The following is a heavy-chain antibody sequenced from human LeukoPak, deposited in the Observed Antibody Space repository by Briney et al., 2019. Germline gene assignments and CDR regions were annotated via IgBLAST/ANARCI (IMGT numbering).Heavy chain of an antibody. Sequence: GGSLRLSCAASGFTFSSYWMHWVCQAPGKGLVWVSRINSDGSSTSYADSVKGRFTISRDNAKNTPYLQMNSLRAEDTAVYYCARVRLRFLEWSQTDAFDIWGQGTMVTVSS. CDR1: GFTFSSYW. J-gene: IGHJ3*02. D-gene: IGHD3-3*01. CDR3: ARVRLRFLEWSQTDAFDI. CDR2: INSDGSST. V-gene: IGHV3-74*01.